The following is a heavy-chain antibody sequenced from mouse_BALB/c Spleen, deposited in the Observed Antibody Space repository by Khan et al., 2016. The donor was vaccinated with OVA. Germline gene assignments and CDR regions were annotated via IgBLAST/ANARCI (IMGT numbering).Heavy chain of an antibody. Sequence: EVQLQESGPGLVKPSQSLSLTCTVTGYSITSDYAWNWIRQFPGNKLEWMGFISYSGNTNYNPSLKSRISITRATSKNQFFLQLNSVTTEDTATYYGARVYGGDFDYWGQGTTLKVSS. CDR1: GYSITSDYA. D-gene: IGHD1-1*01. V-gene: IGHV3-2*02. CDR3: ARVYGGDFDY. CDR2: ISYSGNT. J-gene: IGHJ2*01.